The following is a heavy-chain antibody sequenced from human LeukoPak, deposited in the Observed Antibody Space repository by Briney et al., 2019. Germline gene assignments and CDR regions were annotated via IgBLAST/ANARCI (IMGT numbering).Heavy chain of an antibody. CDR2: IKEDGSEK. CDR3: ARDRVVAGLFGP. J-gene: IGHJ5*02. CDR1: GFTFGIYW. Sequence: QPGGSLRLSCEASGFTFGIYWMSWVRQAPGKGLEWVANIKEDGSEKDYVDSVKGRFIISRDNVKNSLYLQMNSLRPEDTAMYYCARDRVVAGLFGPWGQGTLVTVSS. D-gene: IGHD6-19*01. V-gene: IGHV3-7*01.